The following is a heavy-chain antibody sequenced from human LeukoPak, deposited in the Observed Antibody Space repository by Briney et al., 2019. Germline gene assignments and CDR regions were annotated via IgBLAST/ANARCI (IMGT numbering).Heavy chain of an antibody. D-gene: IGHD1-26*01. CDR2: INPSGGST. Sequence: ASVKVSCKASGYTFTSYYMHWVRQAPGQGLEWMGIINPSGGSTSYAQKFQGRVTMTRDTSTSTVYMELSSLRSEDTAVYYCARAQRASGSPYYFDYWGQGTLVTVSS. CDR1: GYTFTSYY. CDR3: ARAQRASGSPYYFDY. V-gene: IGHV1-46*03. J-gene: IGHJ4*02.